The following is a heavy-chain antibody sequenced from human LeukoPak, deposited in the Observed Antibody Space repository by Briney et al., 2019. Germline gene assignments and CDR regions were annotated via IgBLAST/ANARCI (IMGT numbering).Heavy chain of an antibody. D-gene: IGHD3-10*01. J-gene: IGHJ4*02. CDR2: ISYDGSNV. CDR3: AKPLYGSGSYPFDY. CDR1: GFTFNSYG. V-gene: IGHV3-30*18. Sequence: PGRSLRLSCAASGFTFNSYGMHWVRQAPGKGLERVAVISYDGSNVYYADSVKGRFTISRDNYKNTLFLQMHSLRAEDTAVYYCAKPLYGSGSYPFDYWGQGTLVTVS.